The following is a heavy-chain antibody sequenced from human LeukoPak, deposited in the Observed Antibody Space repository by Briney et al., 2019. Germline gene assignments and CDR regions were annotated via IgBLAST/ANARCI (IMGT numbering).Heavy chain of an antibody. D-gene: IGHD3-10*01. V-gene: IGHV1-2*02. CDR2: INPNSGGT. Sequence: GASVKVSCKASGYTFTGYYMNWVRQAPGQGLEWMGWINPNSGGTNYAQKLQGRVTMTRNTSISTAYMELSRLRSDDTAVYYCARVLLWFGEVYTDYWGQGTLVTVSS. CDR1: GYTFTGYY. J-gene: IGHJ4*02. CDR3: ARVLLWFGEVYTDY.